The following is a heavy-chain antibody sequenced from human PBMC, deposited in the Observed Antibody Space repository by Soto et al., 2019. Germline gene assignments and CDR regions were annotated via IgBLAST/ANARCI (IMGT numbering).Heavy chain of an antibody. Sequence: QITLKESGPTLVKPTQTLTLTCTFSGFSLRTGGAGVGWLRQPPGKAPEWLALIYWDDDKRYSPSLRSRLAIPKEPPKHHVPLTMTNGNPVNTPTFSCARSCYGTHATYFFANGGQEPLFTLSS. CDR1: GFSLRTGGAG. V-gene: IGHV2-5*02. CDR3: ARSCYGTHATYFFAN. CDR2: IYWDDDK. D-gene: IGHD4-17*01. J-gene: IGHJ4*02.